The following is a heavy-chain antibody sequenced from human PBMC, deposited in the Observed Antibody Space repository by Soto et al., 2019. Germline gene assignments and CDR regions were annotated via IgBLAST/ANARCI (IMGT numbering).Heavy chain of an antibody. Sequence: SETLSLTCTVSGGSISSGGDYWSCIRQHPGEGLEWIGYIYYSGSTYSNPSLKSRVTISVDTSKNQFSRKLSSVTAADTAVYYCARVNDYGYYFDYWRQGTPVTVSS. CDR2: IYYSGST. D-gene: IGHD3-16*01. V-gene: IGHV4-31*03. CDR1: GGSISSGGDY. J-gene: IGHJ4*02. CDR3: ARVNDYGYYFDY.